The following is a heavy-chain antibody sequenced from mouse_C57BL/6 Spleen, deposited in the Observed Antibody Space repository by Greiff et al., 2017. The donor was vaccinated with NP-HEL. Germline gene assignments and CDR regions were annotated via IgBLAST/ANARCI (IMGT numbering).Heavy chain of an antibody. J-gene: IGHJ2*01. CDR1: GYTFTSYW. D-gene: IGHD1-1*01. Sequence: VQLQQSGAELVRPGSSVKLSCKASGYTFTSYWMHWVKQRPIQGLEWIGNIDPSDSETHYNQKFKDKATLTVDKSSSTAYMQLSSLTSEDSAVYYWALIDYYGSSPDYWGQGTTHTVSS. CDR2: IDPSDSET. CDR3: ALIDYYGSSPDY. V-gene: IGHV1-52*01.